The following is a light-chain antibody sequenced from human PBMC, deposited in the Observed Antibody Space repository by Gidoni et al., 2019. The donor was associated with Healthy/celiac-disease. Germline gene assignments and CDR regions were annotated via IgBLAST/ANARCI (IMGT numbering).Light chain of an antibody. V-gene: IGKV3-20*01. CDR3: QQYGSSPRA. J-gene: IGKJ1*01. Sequence: VWTPSTGTLSLSPGERATLSCRASQSVSSSYLAWYQQKPGQAPMLLIYGASSRATGIPDRFSGSGSGTDFTLTISRLEPEDFAVYYCQQYGSSPRAFGQGTKVEIK. CDR1: QSVSSSY. CDR2: GAS.